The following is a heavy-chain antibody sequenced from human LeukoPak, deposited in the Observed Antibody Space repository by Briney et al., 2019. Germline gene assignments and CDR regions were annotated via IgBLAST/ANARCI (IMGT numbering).Heavy chain of an antibody. V-gene: IGHV3-23*01. CDR1: GFIFDDFA. Sequence: GGSLRLSCAASGFIFDDFAMSWVRQVPGRGLEWLSTISGGGSSTAYADSVKGRFTISRDNSKDTLYLEMSSLRAEDTALYYCAKGRAAILSHSRENDHCGQGTLVTVSS. CDR2: ISGGGSST. D-gene: IGHD2-2*01. J-gene: IGHJ4*02. CDR3: AKGRAAILSHSRENDH.